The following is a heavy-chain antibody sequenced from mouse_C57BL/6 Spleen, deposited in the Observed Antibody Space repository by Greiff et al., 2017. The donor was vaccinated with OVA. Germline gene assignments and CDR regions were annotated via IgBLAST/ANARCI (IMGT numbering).Heavy chain of an antibody. CDR1: GYTFTSYW. Sequence: VQLQQSGAELVRPGTSVKLSCKASGYTFTSYWMHWVKQRPGQGLEWIGVIDPSDSYTNYNQKFKGKATLTVDTSSSTAYMQLSSLTSEDSAVYYCASAQVTWFAYWGQGTLVTVSA. J-gene: IGHJ3*01. CDR3: ASAQVTWFAY. CDR2: IDPSDSYT. D-gene: IGHD3-2*02. V-gene: IGHV1-59*01.